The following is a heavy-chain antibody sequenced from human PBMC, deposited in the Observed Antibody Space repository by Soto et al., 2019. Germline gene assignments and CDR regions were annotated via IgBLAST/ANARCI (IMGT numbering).Heavy chain of an antibody. J-gene: IGHJ5*02. CDR3: ERANTNCCFNWFDP. V-gene: IGHV3-30-3*01. CDR1: GFTFSSYA. D-gene: IGHD2-2*01. Sequence: QVQLVESGGGVVQPGGSLRLSCAASGFTFSSYAMHWVRQAPGKGLEWVAAISYNGNYIFYADSVKGRFTISRDSSKSTLSLQMTSLRVEDTAVYYCERANTNCCFNWFDPWGQGTLVTVSS. CDR2: ISYNGNYI.